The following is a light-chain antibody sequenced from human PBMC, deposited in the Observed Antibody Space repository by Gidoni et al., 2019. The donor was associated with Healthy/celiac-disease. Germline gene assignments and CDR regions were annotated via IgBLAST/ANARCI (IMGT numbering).Light chain of an antibody. CDR3: YSTHSSGYLEGL. CDR2: NDN. J-gene: IGLJ1*01. CDR1: DLPKKY. Sequence: SYELTQPPSVPVSPGQTARITCSGDDLPKKYVYWYQQKSGQAPVLVIYNDNKRPSGIPERFSGSRLGTMATLIISGAQLDDEADYYCYSTHSSGYLEGLFGTGTKVTIL. V-gene: IGLV3-10*01.